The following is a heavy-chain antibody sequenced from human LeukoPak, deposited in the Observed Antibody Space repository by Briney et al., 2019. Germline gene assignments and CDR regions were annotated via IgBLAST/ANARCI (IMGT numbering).Heavy chain of an antibody. CDR3: ARQRRGDSGSYYFDY. CDR1: GGSISSYY. D-gene: IGHD1-26*01. Sequence: SETLSLTCTVSGGSISSYYWSWIRQPPGKGLEWIGYIYYSGSTNYNPSLESRVTISVDTSKNQFPLKLSSVTAADTAVYYCARQRRGDSGSYYFDYWGQGTLVTVSS. V-gene: IGHV4-59*08. J-gene: IGHJ4*02. CDR2: IYYSGST.